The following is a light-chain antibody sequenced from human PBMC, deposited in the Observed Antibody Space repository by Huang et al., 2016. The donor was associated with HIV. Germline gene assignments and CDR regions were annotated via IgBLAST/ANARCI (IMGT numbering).Light chain of an antibody. CDR2: APT. CDR1: QSLRGN. CDR3: QHYNDWPRT. V-gene: IGKV3D-15*01. Sequence: EIVMTQSPATLSVSPGETVALSCRASQSLRGNLAWYQHKPGQTPRLLSYAPTSRAAGVPGRFSGSGSGSEFTLTISSLLSEDSAVYYCQHYNDWPRTFGQGTKLEIK. J-gene: IGKJ2*01.